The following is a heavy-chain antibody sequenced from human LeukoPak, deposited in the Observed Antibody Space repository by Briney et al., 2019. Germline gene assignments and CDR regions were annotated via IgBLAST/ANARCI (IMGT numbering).Heavy chain of an antibody. CDR1: GFTFSSYS. J-gene: IGHJ3*02. CDR2: FSSSSSTI. Sequence: PGGSLRLSCAASGFTFSSYSMNWVRQAPGKGLEWVSYFSSSSSTIYYADSVKGRFTISRDNAKNSLYLQMNSLRAEDTAVYYCARDIGRVPAAIGKDAFDIWGQGTMVTVSS. CDR3: ARDIGRVPAAIGKDAFDI. D-gene: IGHD2-2*02. V-gene: IGHV3-48*01.